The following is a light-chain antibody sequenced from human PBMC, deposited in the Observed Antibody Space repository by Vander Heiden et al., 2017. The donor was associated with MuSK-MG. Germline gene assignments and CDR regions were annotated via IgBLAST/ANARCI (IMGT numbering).Light chain of an antibody. V-gene: IGLV2-23*02. CDR3: GSNAGSSTP. CDR1: SSDVGSDNL. Sequence: SSLPPPASVSSSPARSIPISCTGTSSDVGSDNLVYRYQQHPGKVPNLMIYEVSTRPSGVFNRFSGSKTGNTASRTIAGLQAEDEADYYCGSNAGSSTPFGGGTKLTVL. CDR2: EVS. J-gene: IGLJ2*01.